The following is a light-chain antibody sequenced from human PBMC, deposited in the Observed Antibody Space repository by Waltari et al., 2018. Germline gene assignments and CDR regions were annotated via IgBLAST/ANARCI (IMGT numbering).Light chain of an antibody. Sequence: QCALTHPGHVSGSPGQSITTPCTGTSSDFRTSNFVSWYQQHPGKAPKLMIYEAPQRPSGVSNRFSGSKSGNTASLTISGLQAEDEADYYCSSYAGNCNLVVFGGGTKLTVL. CDR2: EAP. V-gene: IGLV2-23*01. J-gene: IGLJ2*01. CDR3: SSYAGNCNLVV. CDR1: SSDFRTSNF.